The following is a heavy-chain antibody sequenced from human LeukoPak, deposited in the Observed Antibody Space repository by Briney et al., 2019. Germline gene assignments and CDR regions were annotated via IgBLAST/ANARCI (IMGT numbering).Heavy chain of an antibody. CDR3: ATGYCSGGSCYSPYFDY. CDR1: GYTFTSYY. V-gene: IGHV1-2*02. Sequence: ASVKVSCKASGYTFTSYYMHWVRQAPGQGLEWMGWINPNSGGTNYAQTFQGRVTMTRDTAISTAYMELSRLRADDTAVYYCATGYCSGGSCYSPYFDYWGQGTLVTVSS. D-gene: IGHD2-15*01. J-gene: IGHJ4*02. CDR2: INPNSGGT.